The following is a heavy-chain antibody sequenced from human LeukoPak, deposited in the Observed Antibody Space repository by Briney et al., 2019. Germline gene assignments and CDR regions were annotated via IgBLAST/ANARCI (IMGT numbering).Heavy chain of an antibody. CDR1: GFTFDDYT. CDR3: AKDRGATTGGWFDP. Sequence: GGSLRLSCAASGFTFDDYTMHWVRQAPGKGLEWVSLISWDGDSTYYADSVKGRFTISRDNSKNSLYLQMNSLRAEDTAVYYCAKDRGATTGGWFDPWGQGTLVTVSS. V-gene: IGHV3-43*01. D-gene: IGHD1-26*01. J-gene: IGHJ5*02. CDR2: ISWDGDST.